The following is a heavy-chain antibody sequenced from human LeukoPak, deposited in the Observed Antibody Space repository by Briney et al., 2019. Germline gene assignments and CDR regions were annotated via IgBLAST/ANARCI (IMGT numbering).Heavy chain of an antibody. CDR3: AKDTGSSWNGDYGMDV. Sequence: GGSLRLSCAASGFTFDDYAMHWVRQAPGKGLEWVSGISWNSGSIGYADSVKGRFTISRDNAKNSLYLQMNSLRAEDTALYYCAKDTGSSWNGDYGMDVWGQGTTVTVSS. CDR2: ISWNSGSI. V-gene: IGHV3-9*01. J-gene: IGHJ6*02. CDR1: GFTFDDYA. D-gene: IGHD6-13*01.